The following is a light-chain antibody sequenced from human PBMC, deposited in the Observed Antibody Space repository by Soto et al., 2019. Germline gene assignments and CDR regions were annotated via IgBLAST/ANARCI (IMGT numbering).Light chain of an antibody. V-gene: IGKV1-39*01. J-gene: IGKJ3*01. CDR1: QTISDY. Sequence: DIPLTQSPSSLSASVGDRVTITCRASQTISDYLNWYQQKPGKAPKLLIYAASTLQSGVPSRFSGAGSGTDFTLTISSLQPEDFVTYYCQQSYSTLTFGPGTKVDIK. CDR3: QQSYSTLT. CDR2: AAS.